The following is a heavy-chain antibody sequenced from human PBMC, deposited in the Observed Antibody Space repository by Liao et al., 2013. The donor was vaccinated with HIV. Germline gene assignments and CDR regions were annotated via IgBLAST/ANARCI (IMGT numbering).Heavy chain of an antibody. CDR1: GGSFTDYS. D-gene: IGHD3-10*01. CDR2: VFHSGST. CDR3: ARAPYYYGSGSYSNSIPFDY. J-gene: IGHJ4*02. Sequence: QVQLHQWGAGLLKPSETLSLTCAVYGGSFTDYSWNWIRHSPGKGLEWIGEVFHSGSTNYNPSLEGRVSVSVDTSKNQFSLKLSSVTAADTAVYYCARAPYYYGSGSYSNSIPFDYWGQGTLVTVSS. V-gene: IGHV4-34*12.